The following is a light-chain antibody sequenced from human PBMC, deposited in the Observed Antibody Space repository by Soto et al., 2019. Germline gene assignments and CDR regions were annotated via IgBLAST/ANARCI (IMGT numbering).Light chain of an antibody. V-gene: IGKV1-5*03. CDR3: QQYNTYSWT. CDR1: QSIKSW. CDR2: EAS. Sequence: DIQMPQSPSTLSASVGARVPITCRASQSIKSWLAWYQQKPGKAPKLLIYEASSLESGVPSRFGGSGSGTEFTLTISSLQPDDFATYYCQQYNTYSWTFGQGTKVDIK. J-gene: IGKJ1*01.